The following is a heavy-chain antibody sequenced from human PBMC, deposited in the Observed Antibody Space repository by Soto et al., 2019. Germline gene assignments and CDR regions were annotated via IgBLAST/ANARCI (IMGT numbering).Heavy chain of an antibody. CDR1: GFTFRSYA. Sequence: QVQLVEAGGGVVLPGRSLRLSCAVSGFTFRSYAMHWVRQAPGKGLEGVAVISYDGSNEYYADSVEGRVTISRDNSKNKLYLQMNSLRAEDTAVYYCLPLQLVFDYWGQGTMVTVSS. CDR2: ISYDGSNE. D-gene: IGHD6-13*01. CDR3: LPLQLVFDY. V-gene: IGHV3-30-3*01. J-gene: IGHJ4*02.